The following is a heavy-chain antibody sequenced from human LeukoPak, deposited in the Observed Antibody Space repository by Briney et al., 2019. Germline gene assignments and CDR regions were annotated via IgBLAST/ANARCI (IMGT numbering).Heavy chain of an antibody. J-gene: IGHJ4*02. Sequence: GGSLRLSCAASGFTFSSYWMHWVRQAPGKGLVWVSRINSDGSSTSYADSVKGRFTISRDNATNTLYLQMNSLRAEDTAVYYCARVPRGSYYFDYWGQGTLVTVSS. D-gene: IGHD1-26*01. CDR1: GFTFSSYW. V-gene: IGHV3-74*01. CDR3: ARVPRGSYYFDY. CDR2: INSDGSST.